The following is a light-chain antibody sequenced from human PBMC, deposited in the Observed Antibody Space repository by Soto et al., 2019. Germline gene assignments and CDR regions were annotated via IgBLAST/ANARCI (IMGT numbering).Light chain of an antibody. CDR1: GSNIGAPYD. Sequence: QSVLTQPPSLSGAPGQRVTISCTGGGSNIGAPYDVHWYQQLPGTAPKLLIYGSTNRHSGVPGRFSGFKSGTSASLAITVLPPAHEPDYYCQSYYTSISGHVFGAGTKGTVL. J-gene: IGLJ1*01. CDR2: GST. V-gene: IGLV1-40*01. CDR3: QSYYTSISGHV.